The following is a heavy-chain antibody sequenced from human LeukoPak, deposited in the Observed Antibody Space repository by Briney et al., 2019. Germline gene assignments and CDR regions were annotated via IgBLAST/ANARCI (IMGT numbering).Heavy chain of an antibody. V-gene: IGHV5-51*01. CDR1: GYTFTTYW. J-gene: IGHJ4*02. Sequence: GESLKISCKGSGYTFTTYWIGWVRQMPGKGREWGGIIYPGDSDPRYSPSFQGQVTISADKSISTAYLQWSSLKASDSAMYYCARHGLGSSWFGFDYWGQGTLVTVSS. CDR2: IYPGDSDP. CDR3: ARHGLGSSWFGFDY. D-gene: IGHD6-13*01.